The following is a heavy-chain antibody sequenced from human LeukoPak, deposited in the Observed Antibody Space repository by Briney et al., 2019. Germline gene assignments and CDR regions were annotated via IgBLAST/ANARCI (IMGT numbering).Heavy chain of an antibody. Sequence: PGGSLRLSCAASGFTFSDYYMGWIRQAPGKGLEWVSYISSSSSTIYYADSVKGRFTISRDNAKNSLYLQMNSLRDEDTAVYYCARDLDFTDIVVVPAATGPDYWGQGTLVTVSS. CDR1: GFTFSDYY. D-gene: IGHD2-2*01. J-gene: IGHJ4*02. CDR2: ISSSSSTI. CDR3: ARDLDFTDIVVVPAATGPDY. V-gene: IGHV3-11*04.